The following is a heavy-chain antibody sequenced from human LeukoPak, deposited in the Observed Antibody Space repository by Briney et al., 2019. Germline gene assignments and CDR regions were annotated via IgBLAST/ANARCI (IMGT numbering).Heavy chain of an antibody. V-gene: IGHV1-2*02. J-gene: IGHJ4*02. CDR2: INPKSGDA. Sequence: ASVKVSCRASGSTFSDYHINWVRQASGQGPEWMGWINPKSGDAKYGQAFQGRVTMTRDMSISTAYMELNRLRFDDTAMYYCARGEYSNGYPYRLDSWGQGTLVTVSS. D-gene: IGHD3-16*01. CDR1: GSTFSDYH. CDR3: ARGEYSNGYPYRLDS.